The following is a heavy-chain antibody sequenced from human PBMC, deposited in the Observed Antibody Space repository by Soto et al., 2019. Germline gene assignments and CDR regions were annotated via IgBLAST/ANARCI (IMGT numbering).Heavy chain of an antibody. CDR3: ARHSTYYDYVWGSYRPYYFDY. Sequence: SETLSLTCTVSGGSISSSSYYWGWIRQPPGKGLEWIGSIYYSGSTYYNPSLKSRVTISVDTSKNQFSLKLSSVTAADTAVYYCARHSTYYDYVWGSYRPYYFDYWGQGTLVTVS. J-gene: IGHJ4*02. CDR2: IYYSGST. D-gene: IGHD3-16*02. V-gene: IGHV4-39*01. CDR1: GGSISSSSYY.